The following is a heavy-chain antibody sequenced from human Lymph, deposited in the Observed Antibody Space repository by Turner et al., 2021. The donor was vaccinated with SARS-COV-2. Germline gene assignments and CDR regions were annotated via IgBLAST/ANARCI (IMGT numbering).Heavy chain of an antibody. CDR1: GFPVSSIY. V-gene: IGHV3-66*01. J-gene: IGHJ4*02. CDR3: ARDMREGSLGFDY. Sequence: EVQLVESGGGLVQPGGSLRLSCAASGFPVSSIYMTWVRQAPGKGLEWVSVIYSDGSTSYADSVKGRFTISRDISKNTLYLQMNSLRAEDTAVYFCARDMREGSLGFDYWGQGTLVTVSS. CDR2: IYSDGST. D-gene: IGHD2-15*01.